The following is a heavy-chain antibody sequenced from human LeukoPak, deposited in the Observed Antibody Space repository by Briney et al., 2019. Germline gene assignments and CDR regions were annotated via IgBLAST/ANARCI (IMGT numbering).Heavy chain of an antibody. V-gene: IGHV6-1*01. J-gene: IGHJ6*02. Sequence: SQTLSLTCALSGDSVSSDSALWNWIRQSPSRRLEWLGRTYYRSKWYNNYAVSVKSRITINPDTSKNQFSLHLNSVTPEDTAVYYCARGQVGAHFGDYDYYYGMDVWGQGTTVTASS. CDR3: ARGQVGAHFGDYDYYYGMDV. CDR2: TYYRSKWYN. D-gene: IGHD4-17*01. CDR1: GDSVSSDSAL.